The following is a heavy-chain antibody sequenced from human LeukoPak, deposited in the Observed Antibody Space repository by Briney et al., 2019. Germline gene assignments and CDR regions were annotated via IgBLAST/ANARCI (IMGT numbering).Heavy chain of an antibody. CDR1: GFTVSSNY. CDR2: IYSGGST. CDR3: AREGFGELLYFDY. J-gene: IGHJ4*02. V-gene: IGHV3-66*01. D-gene: IGHD3-10*01. Sequence: GGSLRLSCAASGFTVSSNYMSWVRQAPGKGLEWVSVIYSGGSTYYADSVKGRFTISRDNSKNTLYLQMNSLRAEDTAVYYCAREGFGELLYFDYWGQGTLVTVSS.